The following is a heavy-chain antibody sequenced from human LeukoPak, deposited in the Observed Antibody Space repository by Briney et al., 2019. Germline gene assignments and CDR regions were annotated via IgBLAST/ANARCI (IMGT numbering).Heavy chain of an antibody. V-gene: IGHV3-66*02. D-gene: IGHD3-3*01. CDR1: GFTVRSNY. J-gene: IGHJ4*02. Sequence: GGSLRLSCAASGFTVRSNYMSWVRQAPGKGLEWVSVIYSGGSTYYADSVKGRFTISRDNSKNTLYLQMNSLRPEDTAVYYCARDLRLTTIFGVVSNWGQGTLVTVSS. CDR3: ARDLRLTTIFGVVSN. CDR2: IYSGGST.